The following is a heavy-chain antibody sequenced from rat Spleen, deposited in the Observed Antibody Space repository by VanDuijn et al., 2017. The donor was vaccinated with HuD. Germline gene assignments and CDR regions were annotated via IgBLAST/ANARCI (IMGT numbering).Heavy chain of an antibody. CDR3: TTYSDYATSPFAY. CDR2: ITNASGRT. CDR1: GFTFSSFW. V-gene: IGHV5-31*01. Sequence: EVQLVESGGGLVQPGRSLKLSCVASGFTFSSFWMYWIRQAPGKGLEWVASITNASGRTYYPDSVKGRFTISRDDAKSTLYLQMDSLRSEDTATYYCTTYSDYATSPFAYWGRGTLVTVSS. J-gene: IGHJ3*01. D-gene: IGHD1-6*01.